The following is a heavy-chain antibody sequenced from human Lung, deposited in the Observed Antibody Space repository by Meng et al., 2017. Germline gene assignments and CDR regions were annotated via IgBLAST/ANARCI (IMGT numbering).Heavy chain of an antibody. CDR1: GGTFSSYD. CDR2: IIPIFGTA. J-gene: IGHJ4*02. CDR3: ARVGSDGAARPHYFDY. Sequence: QVQLAQLGAGVKKPGCSVKVSCKASGGTFSSYDISWVRQAPGQGLEWMGGIIPIFGTANYAQKFQGRVTITADESTSTAYMELSSLRSEDTAVYYCARVGSDGAARPHYFDYWGQGTLVTVSS. D-gene: IGHD5-24*01. V-gene: IGHV1-69*01.